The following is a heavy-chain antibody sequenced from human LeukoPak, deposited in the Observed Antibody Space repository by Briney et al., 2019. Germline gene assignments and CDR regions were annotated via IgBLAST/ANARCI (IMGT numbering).Heavy chain of an antibody. V-gene: IGHV1-8*02. CDR1: GYTFTGYY. Sequence: ASVKVSCTASGYTFTGYYMHWVRQAPGQGLEWMGWMNPNSGNTGYAQKSQGRVTMTRNTSISTAYMELSSLRSEDTAVYYCARGYYDSSGYYAFDIWGQGTMVTVSS. CDR2: MNPNSGNT. J-gene: IGHJ3*02. CDR3: ARGYYDSSGYYAFDI. D-gene: IGHD3-22*01.